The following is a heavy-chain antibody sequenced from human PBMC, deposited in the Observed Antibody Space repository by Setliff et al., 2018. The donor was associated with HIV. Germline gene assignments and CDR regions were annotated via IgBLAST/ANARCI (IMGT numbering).Heavy chain of an antibody. Sequence: LSLTCTVSGGSIDTYYWTWLRQSPGKGLEWIGYIYYTGATNYSPSLKSRVTILLDTSRRQFSLKLFSVTAADTAVYYCAREAPGSRNRWPYYFDYWGHGTLVTVSS. CDR2: IYYTGAT. V-gene: IGHV4-59*01. CDR3: AREAPGSRNRWPYYFDY. CDR1: GGSIDTYY. J-gene: IGHJ4*01. D-gene: IGHD2-15*01.